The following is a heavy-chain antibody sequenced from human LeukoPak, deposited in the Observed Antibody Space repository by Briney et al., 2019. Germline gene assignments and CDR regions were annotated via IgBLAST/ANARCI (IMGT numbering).Heavy chain of an antibody. CDR3: ARDRSLMVRGVIITGRLYYYGMDV. J-gene: IGHJ6*02. V-gene: IGHV1-18*01. CDR1: GYTFTSYG. CDR2: ISAYNGNT. Sequence: ASLKVSCKASGYTFTSYGINWVRQAPGQGLEWMGWISAYNGNTIYAQKLQGRVAMTTDTSTRTVYMELRSLRSDDTAVYYCARDRSLMVRGVIITGRLYYYGMDVWGQGTTVTVSS. D-gene: IGHD3-10*01.